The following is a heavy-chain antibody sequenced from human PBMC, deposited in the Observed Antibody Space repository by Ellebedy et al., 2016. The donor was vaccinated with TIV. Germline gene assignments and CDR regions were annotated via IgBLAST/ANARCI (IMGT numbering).Heavy chain of an antibody. Sequence: ASVKVSXKVSGYTLTELSMHWVRQAPGKGLEWMGGFDPEDGETIYAQKFQDRVTMTEDTSTDTAYMELSSLRSEDTAVYYCATGYYGSGTRPEIYFDYWGQGTLVTVSS. J-gene: IGHJ4*02. D-gene: IGHD3-10*01. CDR2: FDPEDGET. V-gene: IGHV1-24*01. CDR1: GYTLTELS. CDR3: ATGYYGSGTRPEIYFDY.